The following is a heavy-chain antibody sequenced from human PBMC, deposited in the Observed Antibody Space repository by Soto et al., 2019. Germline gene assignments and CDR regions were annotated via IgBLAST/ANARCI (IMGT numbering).Heavy chain of an antibody. CDR3: ARPPLPGYSIHFNS. D-gene: IGHD2-15*01. Sequence: GESLKISCKASGYIFIDYWIGWVRQMPGKGLEWMGIVYPRDSDTRYSPSFQGQVTISADRSIGTAFLQWRSLKASDTALYYCARPPLPGYSIHFNSWGQGTLVTVSS. J-gene: IGHJ4*02. CDR2: VYPRDSDT. V-gene: IGHV5-51*01. CDR1: GYIFIDYW.